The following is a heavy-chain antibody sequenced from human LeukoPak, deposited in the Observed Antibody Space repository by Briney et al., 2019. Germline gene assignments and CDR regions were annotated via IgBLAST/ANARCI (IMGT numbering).Heavy chain of an antibody. CDR2: ISGSGGST. Sequence: GGSLRLSCAASGLTFSSYAMSWVRQAPGKGLEWVSAISGSGGSTYYADSVKGRFTISRDKSKNTLYLQLNSLRGEDTAVYYCAKDRVAGTGGGDDAFDIWGQGTMVTVSS. J-gene: IGHJ3*02. D-gene: IGHD6-19*01. CDR3: AKDRVAGTGGGDDAFDI. V-gene: IGHV3-23*01. CDR1: GLTFSSYA.